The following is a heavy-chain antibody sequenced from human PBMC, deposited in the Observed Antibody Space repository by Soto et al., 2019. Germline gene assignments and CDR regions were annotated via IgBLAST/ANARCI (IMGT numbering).Heavy chain of an antibody. Sequence: LSLTCTVSGGSISSGDYYWSWMRQPPGKGLEWIGYIYYSGSTYYNPSLKSRVTISVETSKNQFSLKLSSVTAADTAVYYCARDLYGSGSHDYWGQGTLVTVSS. CDR3: ARDLYGSGSHDY. V-gene: IGHV4-30-4*01. CDR1: GGSISSGDYY. D-gene: IGHD3-10*01. CDR2: IYYSGST. J-gene: IGHJ4*02.